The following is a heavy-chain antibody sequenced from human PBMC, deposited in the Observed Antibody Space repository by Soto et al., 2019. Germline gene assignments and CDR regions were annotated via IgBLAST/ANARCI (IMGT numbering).Heavy chain of an antibody. D-gene: IGHD2-2*01. CDR3: ARDPKSRPGEGY. CDR1: RGTVCSYV. CDR2: IIPIFGTA. J-gene: IGHJ4*02. Sequence: VKVSCKASRGTVCSYVISWVLQAPGQGLEWMGGIIPIFGTANYAQKFQGRVTITADESTSTAYMELSSLRSEDTAVYYCARDPKSRPGEGYWGQGTLVTVSS. V-gene: IGHV1-69*13.